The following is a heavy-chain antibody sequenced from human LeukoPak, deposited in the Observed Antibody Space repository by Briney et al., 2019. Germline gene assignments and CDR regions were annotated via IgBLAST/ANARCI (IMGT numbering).Heavy chain of an antibody. J-gene: IGHJ4*02. D-gene: IGHD2-15*01. V-gene: IGHV5-10-1*01. CDR3: ARQVYCSGGSCYPREDDY. CDR1: GYSFTSYW. CDR2: IDLSDSYT. Sequence: GESLRISCKGSGYSFTSYWISWVRQMPGKGLEWMGRIDLSDSYTNYSPSFQGHVTISADKSISTAYLQWSSLKASDTATYYCARQVYCSGGSCYPREDDYWGQGTLVTVSS.